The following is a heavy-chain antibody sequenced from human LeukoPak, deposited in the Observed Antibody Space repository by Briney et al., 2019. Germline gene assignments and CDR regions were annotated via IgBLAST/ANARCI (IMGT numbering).Heavy chain of an antibody. CDR3: ATLYRSNAFDY. D-gene: IGHD6-13*01. V-gene: IGHV1-18*01. CDR2: ISAYNGNT. J-gene: IGHJ4*02. CDR1: GYTFTSYG. Sequence: GATVKVSCKASGYTFTSYGISWVRQAPGQGLERMEWISAYNGNTNYAQKLQGRVTMTTDTSTSTAYMELRSLRSDDTAVYHCATLYRSNAFDYWGQGTLVTVSS.